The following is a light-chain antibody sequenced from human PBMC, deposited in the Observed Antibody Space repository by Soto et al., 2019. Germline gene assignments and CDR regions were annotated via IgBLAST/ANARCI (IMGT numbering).Light chain of an antibody. V-gene: IGKV3-11*01. CDR3: QQRAGSST. Sequence: EIVLTQSPVTLSLSPGERATLSCRASQSVSNQLAWYQQKPGQAPRLLIYDASRRGTGIPPRFSGSGSGTDFTLTLSSLEPEDFAVYYCQQRAGSSTFGQGTRLEIK. J-gene: IGKJ5*01. CDR2: DAS. CDR1: QSVSNQ.